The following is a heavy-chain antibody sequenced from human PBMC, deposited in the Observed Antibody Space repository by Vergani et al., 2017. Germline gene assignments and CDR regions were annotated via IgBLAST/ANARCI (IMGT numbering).Heavy chain of an antibody. CDR1: GFTFSHFG. CDR2: IGKDGINT. CDR3: AKYLRDSTDGLPDS. V-gene: IGHV3-30*02. D-gene: IGHD2-21*02. J-gene: IGHJ4*02. Sequence: QVQLVESAGGVVQPGGSLRLSCAASGFTFSHFGMHWIRQGPGKGLEWLAYIGKDGINTRDRDAVKGRFTDSRDNSKDILYLQMDSLRSEDTALYYCAKYLRDSTDGLPDSWGPGTLVIVSS.